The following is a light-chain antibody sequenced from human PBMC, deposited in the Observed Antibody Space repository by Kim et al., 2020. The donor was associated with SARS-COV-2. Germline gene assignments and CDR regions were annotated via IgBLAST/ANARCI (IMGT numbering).Light chain of an antibody. CDR2: GTF. V-gene: IGKV3-15*01. CDR3: QQYNAWPLT. CDR1: QAISSN. J-gene: IGKJ4*01. Sequence: SVSPGERPTISCRASQAISSNLAWFQQKPGQAPTLLIFGTFTRASGVPARFSGSGSGTEFTLTISSPQSDDSALYFCQQYNAWPLTFGGGTKLEIK.